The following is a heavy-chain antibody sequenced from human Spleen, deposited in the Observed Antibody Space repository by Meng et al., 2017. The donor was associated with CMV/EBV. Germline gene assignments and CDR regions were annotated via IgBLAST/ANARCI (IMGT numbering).Heavy chain of an antibody. D-gene: IGHD3-22*01. CDR3: ARGGYRSDYYDSTGYSI. V-gene: IGHV3-23*03. Sequence: GESLKISCAASGFTFSSYAMSWVRQAPGKGLEWVSVIYSGGSTTYYADSVKGRFTISRDNSKNTLYLQMNSLRVEDSAVYYCARGGYRSDYYDSTGYSIWGQGTLVTVSS. J-gene: IGHJ4*02. CDR2: IYSGGSTT. CDR1: GFTFSSYA.